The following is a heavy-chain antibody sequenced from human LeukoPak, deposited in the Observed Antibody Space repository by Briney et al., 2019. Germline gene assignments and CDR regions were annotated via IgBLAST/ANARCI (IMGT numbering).Heavy chain of an antibody. D-gene: IGHD5-18*01. Sequence: PGGSLRLSCAASGFTVSSNYMSWVRQAPGKGLEWVSVIYSGGSTYYADSVKGRFTISRDNSKNTLYLQMYSLRAEDTAVYYCARGVRIQLWPYDYWGQGTLVTVSS. CDR2: IYSGGST. CDR1: GFTVSSNY. CDR3: ARGVRIQLWPYDY. J-gene: IGHJ4*02. V-gene: IGHV3-66*01.